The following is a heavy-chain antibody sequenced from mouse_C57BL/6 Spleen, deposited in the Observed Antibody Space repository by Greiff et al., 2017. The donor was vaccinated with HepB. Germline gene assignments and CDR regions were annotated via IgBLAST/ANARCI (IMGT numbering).Heavy chain of an antibody. J-gene: IGHJ4*01. D-gene: IGHD1-1*02. CDR3: ARGSLYAMDY. CDR2: ISYSGST. V-gene: IGHV3-8*01. Sequence: EVKLVESGPGLAKPSQTLSLTCSATGYSFTSYYRNWIRQFPGNKLEYIGYISYSGSTYYNQSLKSRISITRDTSKNQYYLQLKSVTTEDTATYYCARGSLYAMDYWGQGTSVTVSS. CDR1: GYSFTSYY.